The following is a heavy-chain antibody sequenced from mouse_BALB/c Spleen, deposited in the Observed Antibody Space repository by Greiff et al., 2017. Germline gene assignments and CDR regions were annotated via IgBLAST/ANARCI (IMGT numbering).Heavy chain of an antibody. V-gene: IGHV3-6*02. Sequence: DVKLVESGPGLVKPSQSLSLTCSVTGYSITSGYYWNWIRQFPGNKLEWMGYISYDGSNNYNPSLKNRISITRDTSKNQFFLKLNSVTTEDTATYYCARDSDYYGSMDYWGQGTSVTVSS. J-gene: IGHJ4*01. D-gene: IGHD2-2*01. CDR2: ISYDGSN. CDR1: GYSITSGYY. CDR3: ARDSDYYGSMDY.